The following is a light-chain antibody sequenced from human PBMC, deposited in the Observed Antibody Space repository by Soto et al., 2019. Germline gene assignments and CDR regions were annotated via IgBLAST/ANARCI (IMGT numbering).Light chain of an antibody. CDR1: QSLSSNY. CDR2: GAS. V-gene: IGKV3-20*01. Sequence: EILLTQSPGTLSLSAGERATLSCRASQSLSSNYLAWYQQRPGQAPRLLIYGASTRATGIPDRFSGSGSGTDFTLTISRLEPKDFAMYYCQQSADSWTFGQGTQVEVK. CDR3: QQSADSWT. J-gene: IGKJ1*01.